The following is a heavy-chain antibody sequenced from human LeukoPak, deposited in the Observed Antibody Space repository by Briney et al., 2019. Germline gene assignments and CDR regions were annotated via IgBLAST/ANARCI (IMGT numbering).Heavy chain of an antibody. CDR3: ARGDVNTAMVFDY. J-gene: IGHJ4*02. CDR2: IHYSGST. V-gene: IGHV4-59*12. CDR1: GGSINSYY. Sequence: PSETLSLTCTVSGGSINSYYWSWIRQPPGRGLEWIGSIHYSGSTSYNPSLRSRVTISVDKSKNQFSLELSSVTAADTAVYFCARGDVNTAMVFDYWGQGTLVTVSS. D-gene: IGHD5-18*01.